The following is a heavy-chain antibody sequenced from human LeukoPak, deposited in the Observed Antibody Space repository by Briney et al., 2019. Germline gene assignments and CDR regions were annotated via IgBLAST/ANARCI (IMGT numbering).Heavy chain of an antibody. CDR1: GFTFSSYG. J-gene: IGHJ6*02. D-gene: IGHD3-10*01. Sequence: GRSLRLSCAASGFTFSSYGMHWVRQAPGKGLEWVAVISYDGSNKYYADSVKGRFTISRDNSKNTLYLQMNSLRAEDTAVYYCARDLIISNHYYYYGMDVWGQGTTVTVSS. CDR2: ISYDGSNK. CDR3: ARDLIISNHYYYYGMDV. V-gene: IGHV3-30*03.